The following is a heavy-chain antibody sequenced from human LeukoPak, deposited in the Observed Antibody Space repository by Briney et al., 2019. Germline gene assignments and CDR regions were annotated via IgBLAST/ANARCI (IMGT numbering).Heavy chain of an antibody. CDR1: GGSISSGSYY. D-gene: IGHD6-13*01. CDR2: IYTSGST. J-gene: IGHJ4*02. CDR3: ARVAAAAGTDLFDY. Sequence: SETLSLTCTVSGGSISSGSYYWSWIRQPAGKGLEWIGRIYTSGSTNYNPSLKSRVTISVDTSKNQFSLKLSSVTAADTAVYYCARVAAAAGTDLFDYWGQGTLVTVSS. V-gene: IGHV4-61*02.